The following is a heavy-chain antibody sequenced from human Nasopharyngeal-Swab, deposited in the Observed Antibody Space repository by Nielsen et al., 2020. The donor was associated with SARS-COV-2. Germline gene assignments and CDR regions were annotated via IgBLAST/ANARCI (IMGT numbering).Heavy chain of an antibody. CDR3: VKDWRYGGGY. D-gene: IGHD4/OR15-4a*01. J-gene: IGHJ4*02. CDR2: ISGSGGST. Sequence: GESLKISCAASGFTFSSYAMSWVRQAPGKGLEWVSAISGSGGSTYYADSVKGRFTIFRDNSKNTLYLQMNSLRADDTAVYLCVKDWRYGGGYWGQGTLVTVSS. CDR1: GFTFSSYA. V-gene: IGHV3-23*01.